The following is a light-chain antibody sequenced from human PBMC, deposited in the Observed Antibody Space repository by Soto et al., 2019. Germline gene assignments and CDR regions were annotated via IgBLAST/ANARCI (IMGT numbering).Light chain of an antibody. Sequence: DIQLTQSPSFLSASVGDRVTITCRASQGISSSLAWYQQREGKAPKFLIYAAPTLQSGAPSRFSGSGSGTEFALTISSLQPEDSATYYCQQLKSYPLTFGGGTKVDIK. CDR2: AAP. CDR3: QQLKSYPLT. J-gene: IGKJ4*01. V-gene: IGKV1-9*01. CDR1: QGISSS.